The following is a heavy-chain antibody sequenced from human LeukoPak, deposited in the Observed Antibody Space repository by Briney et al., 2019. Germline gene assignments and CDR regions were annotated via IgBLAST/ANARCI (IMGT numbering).Heavy chain of an antibody. CDR2: ISYDGSNK. CDR3: AKDDYYDSSGYSYYFDY. CDR1: GFTFSSYG. J-gene: IGHJ4*02. V-gene: IGHV3-30*18. D-gene: IGHD3-22*01. Sequence: GGSLRLPCAASGFTFSSYGMHWVRQAPGKGLEWVAVISYDGSNKYYADSVKGRFTISRDNSKNTLYLQMNSLRAEDTAVYYCAKDDYYDSSGYSYYFDYWGQGTLVTVSS.